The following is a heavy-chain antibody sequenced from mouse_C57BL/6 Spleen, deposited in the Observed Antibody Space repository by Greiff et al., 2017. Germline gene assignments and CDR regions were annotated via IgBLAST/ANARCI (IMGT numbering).Heavy chain of an antibody. D-gene: IGHD1-1*01. J-gene: IGHJ4*01. CDR1: GFTFSSYA. CDR2: ISDGGSYT. CDR3: APDGSSYVDYYYAMDY. Sequence: EVKLVESGGGLVKPGGSLKLSCAASGFTFSSYAMSWVRQTPEKRLEWVATISDGGSYTYSPDNVKGRFTISRDNAKNNLYLHMSHLKSEDTAMYYGAPDGSSYVDYYYAMDYWGQGTSVTVSS. V-gene: IGHV5-4*03.